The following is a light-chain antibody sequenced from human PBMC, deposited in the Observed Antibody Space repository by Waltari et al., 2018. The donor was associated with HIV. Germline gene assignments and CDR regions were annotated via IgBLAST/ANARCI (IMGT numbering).Light chain of an antibody. V-gene: IGLV1-44*01. CDR1: TSNIGSNT. Sequence: QSVLTQSPSASGTPGQRVTIYCFGTTSNIGSNTVNWYQQFPGTAPKLLIYSNDKRPSEVPDRFSGSKSAYAASLASIWRQSEDDGDYYCATWDDCLNGQVFGSGTKVTVL. CDR3: ATWDDCLNGQV. CDR2: SND. J-gene: IGLJ1*01.